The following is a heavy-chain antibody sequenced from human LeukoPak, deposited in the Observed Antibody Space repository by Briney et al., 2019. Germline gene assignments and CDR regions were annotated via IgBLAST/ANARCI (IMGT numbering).Heavy chain of an antibody. CDR1: GYTFTGQF. CDR2: IDPPSGAP. D-gene: IGHD6-19*01. CDR3: ARSGFSTGFYLDF. Sequence: ASVKVSSKASGYTFTGQFIHWLRQAPGQGLEWMGWIDPPSGAPHYAQKFQDTITLTRDTSIATAYMEVHRLQTDDTAVYYCARSGFSTGFYLDFWGQGTPISVSS. V-gene: IGHV1-2*02. J-gene: IGHJ4*02.